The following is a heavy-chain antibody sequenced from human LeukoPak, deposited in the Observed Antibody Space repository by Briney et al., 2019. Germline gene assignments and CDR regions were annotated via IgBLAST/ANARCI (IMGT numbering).Heavy chain of an antibody. CDR1: GYSFTAHW. V-gene: IGHV5-51*01. CDR2: IYPADSDT. J-gene: IGHJ4*02. Sequence: GESLKISCKASGYSFTAHWIGWVRQMPGKGLEWMGIIYPADSDTRYSPSFQGQVTISADKSISTAYLQWSSLKASDTAMYYCARHSGVSPTVDWGQGTLVTVSS. D-gene: IGHD2-15*01. CDR3: ARHSGVSPTVD.